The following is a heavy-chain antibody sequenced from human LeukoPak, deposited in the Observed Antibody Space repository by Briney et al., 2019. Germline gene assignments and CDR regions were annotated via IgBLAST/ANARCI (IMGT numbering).Heavy chain of an antibody. D-gene: IGHD1-20*01. Sequence: PGGSLRLSCAASGITLTKAYMSWVHQAPGKGLEWIGRIKSKSDGGTIDYGAPVKDRFTISRDDSNNKLYLLMDSLKAEDTAVYYCSTDAGYDSRWYNWWGQGTLVTVSS. V-gene: IGHV3-15*01. CDR2: IKSKSDGGTI. CDR3: STDAGYDSRWYNW. J-gene: IGHJ4*02. CDR1: GITLTKAY.